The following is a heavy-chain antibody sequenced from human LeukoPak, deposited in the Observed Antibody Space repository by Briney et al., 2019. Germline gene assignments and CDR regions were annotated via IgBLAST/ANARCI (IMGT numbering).Heavy chain of an antibody. CDR1: GSTLSSYS. Sequence: GGSLRLSCAASGSTLSSYSMNWARQPPGKGLGWVSYISGSSSTITYANSVKGRFTISRANAKNSPYLQMNSLRAEDTAVYYCARDSKAARITMIVVVTHFDYWGQGTLVTVSS. CDR3: ARDSKAARITMIVVVTHFDY. CDR2: ISGSSSTI. V-gene: IGHV3-48*04. J-gene: IGHJ4*02. D-gene: IGHD3-22*01.